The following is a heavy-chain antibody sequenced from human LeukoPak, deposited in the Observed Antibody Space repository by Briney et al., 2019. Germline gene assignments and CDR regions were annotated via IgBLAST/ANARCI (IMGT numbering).Heavy chain of an antibody. CDR3: GRRRHTRYSYGYSFDY. CDR2: ISSSSSYI. CDR1: GFTFSSYS. D-gene: IGHD5-18*01. V-gene: IGHV3-21*01. Sequence: SPRLSCAASGFTFSSYSMNWVRQAPGKGLECVSSISSSSSYIYYADSVKGRFTISRDNAKNSLYLQMNSLRAEDTAVFFSGRRRHTRYSYGYSFDYWGQGTLVTVSS. J-gene: IGHJ4*02.